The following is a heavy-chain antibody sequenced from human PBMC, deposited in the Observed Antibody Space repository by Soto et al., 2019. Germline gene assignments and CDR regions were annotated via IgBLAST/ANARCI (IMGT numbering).Heavy chain of an antibody. CDR1: SGSISTYY. D-gene: IGHD7-27*01. CDR3: AGELLGGARKAFDI. V-gene: IGHV4-59*01. J-gene: IGHJ3*02. CDR2: IYYSGST. Sequence: QVQLQESGPGLVKPSETLSLTCTVSSGSISTYYWSWIRQPPGKGLEWIGYIYYSGSTNYNPSLKSRVTISLDTSKNQFSLNLSAVTAADTAVYYCAGELLGGARKAFDIWGQGTMVTVSS.